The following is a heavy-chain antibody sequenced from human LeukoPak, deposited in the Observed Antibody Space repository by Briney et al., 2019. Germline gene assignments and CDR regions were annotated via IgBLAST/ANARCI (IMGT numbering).Heavy chain of an antibody. CDR3: AREAISYSGYEIDY. CDR1: GFTFSSYE. CDR2: ISSSGSTI. D-gene: IGHD5-12*01. V-gene: IGHV3-48*03. Sequence: GGSLRLSCAASGFTFSSYEMNWVRQAPGKGLEWVSYISSSGSTIYYADSVKGRFTISRDNAKNSLYLQMNSLRAEDTAVYYCAREAISYSGYEIDYWGQGTLVTVSS. J-gene: IGHJ4*02.